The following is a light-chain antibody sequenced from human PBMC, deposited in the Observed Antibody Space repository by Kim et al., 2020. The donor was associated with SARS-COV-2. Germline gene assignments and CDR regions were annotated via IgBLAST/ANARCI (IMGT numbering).Light chain of an antibody. J-gene: IGKJ5*01. CDR3: QKYNSAPRVT. V-gene: IGKV1-27*01. CDR1: QGISNY. CDR2: AAS. Sequence: SVGDRVTITCRASQGISNYLAWYQQKPGKVPKLLIYAASTLQSGVPSRFSGSGSGTDFTLTISSLQPEDVATYYCQKYNSAPRVTFGHGTRLEIK.